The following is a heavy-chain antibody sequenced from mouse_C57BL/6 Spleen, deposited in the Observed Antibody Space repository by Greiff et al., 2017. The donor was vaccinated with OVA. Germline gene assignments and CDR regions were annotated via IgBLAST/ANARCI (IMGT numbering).Heavy chain of an antibody. Sequence: VKLVESGAELVRPGASVTLSCKASGYTFTDYEMHWVKQTPVHGLEWIGAIDPETGGTAYNQKFKGKAILTADKSSSTAYMELRSLTSEDSAVYYCTREGSSGYGFAYWGQGTLVTVSA. CDR2: IDPETGGT. CDR1: GYTFTDYE. J-gene: IGHJ3*01. CDR3: TREGSSGYGFAY. D-gene: IGHD3-2*02. V-gene: IGHV1-15*01.